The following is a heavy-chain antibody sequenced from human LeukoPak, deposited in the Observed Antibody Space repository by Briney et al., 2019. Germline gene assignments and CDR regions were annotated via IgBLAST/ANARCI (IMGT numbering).Heavy chain of an antibody. J-gene: IGHJ2*01. CDR1: GFTFNSYA. CDR3: AKALNYWYFDL. Sequence: GGSLRLSCAASGFTFNSYAMSWVRQAPGKGLEWVSTISGNGDSTSYAHSVKGRFTISRDNSKNTLYLQMNSLGAEDTATYYCAKALNYWYFDLWGRGNLVTVSS. CDR2: ISGNGDST. V-gene: IGHV3-23*01.